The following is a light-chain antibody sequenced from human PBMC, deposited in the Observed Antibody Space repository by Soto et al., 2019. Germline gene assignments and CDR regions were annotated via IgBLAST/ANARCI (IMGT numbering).Light chain of an antibody. CDR1: QSVSSY. J-gene: IGKJ1*01. Sequence: EIVLTQSPATLSLSPGERATLSCRASQSVSSYLAWYQQKPGQAPRLLIYDASNRATGIPARFSGSGSGTDFTLTISRLEPEDFVVYYCQQYGISPRTFGQGTKVDIK. V-gene: IGKV3-11*01. CDR3: QQYGISPRT. CDR2: DAS.